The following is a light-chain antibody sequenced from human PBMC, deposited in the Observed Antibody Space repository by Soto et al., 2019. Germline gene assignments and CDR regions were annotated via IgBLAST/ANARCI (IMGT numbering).Light chain of an antibody. J-gene: IGKJ4*01. V-gene: IGKV3D-15*01. CDR1: QNVDSK. CDR2: DAS. Sequence: EIVMTQSPATLSVSPGEREIYSCMASQNVDSKLAWYQQKLGQAPRLLIYDASTRATVIPARFSGSGSGTEFTLTISSLQSEDFAIYYCQQYYVWNTFGGGTKV. CDR3: QQYYVWNT.